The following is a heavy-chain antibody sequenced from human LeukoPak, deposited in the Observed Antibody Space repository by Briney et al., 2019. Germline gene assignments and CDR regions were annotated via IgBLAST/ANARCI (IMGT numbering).Heavy chain of an antibody. CDR3: AITFHGEWLFRKSFDY. V-gene: IGHV3-48*02. CDR2: ISSSSGTI. D-gene: IGHD6-19*01. J-gene: IGHJ4*02. Sequence: GGSLRLSCAASGFTFSSYSMNWVRQAPGKGLEWVSYISSSSGTIYYADSVKGRFTISRDNAKNSLYLQMNSLRDEDTAVYYCAITFHGEWLFRKSFDYWGQGPLVTVYS. CDR1: GFTFSSYS.